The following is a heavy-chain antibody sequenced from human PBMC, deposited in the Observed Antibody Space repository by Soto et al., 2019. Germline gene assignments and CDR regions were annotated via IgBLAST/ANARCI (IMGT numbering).Heavy chain of an antibody. V-gene: IGHV4-34*01. D-gene: IGHD3-3*01. J-gene: IGHJ4*02. CDR3: ARGPYDFWSGYPSSPFDY. Sequence: SETLSLTCAVYGGSFSGYYWSWIRQPPGKGLEWIGEINHSGSTNYNPSLKSRVTISVDTSKNQFSLKLSSVTAADTAVYYCARGPYDFWSGYPSSPFDYWGEGTLVTVSS. CDR2: INHSGST. CDR1: GGSFSGYY.